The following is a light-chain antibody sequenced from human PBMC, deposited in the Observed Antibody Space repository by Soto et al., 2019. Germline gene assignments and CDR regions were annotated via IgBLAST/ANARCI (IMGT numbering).Light chain of an antibody. CDR3: AAWDGSLNNVL. CDR1: GSSIGTNT. Sequence: QSVLTRPPSASGTPGQRVTISCSGSGSSIGTNTVNWYRQLPGTAPKLLIYGNNQRPSEVPDRFSGSKSGTSASLGISGLQSEDEADYYCAAWDGSLNNVLFGGGTKVTV. J-gene: IGLJ2*01. V-gene: IGLV1-44*01. CDR2: GNN.